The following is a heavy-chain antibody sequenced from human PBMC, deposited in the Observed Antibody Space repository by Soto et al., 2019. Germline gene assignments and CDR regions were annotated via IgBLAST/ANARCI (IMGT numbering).Heavy chain of an antibody. J-gene: IGHJ4*02. V-gene: IGHV4-30-4*01. CDR1: GGSISSGDYY. CDR3: ARANPNDYSSSWYYFDY. Sequence: SETLSLTCTVSGGSISSGDYYWSWIRQPPGKGLEWIGYIYYSGSTYYNPSLKSRVTISVDTSKNQFSLKLSSVTAADTAVYYCARANPNDYSSSWYYFDYWGQGTLVTVSS. CDR2: IYYSGST. D-gene: IGHD6-13*01.